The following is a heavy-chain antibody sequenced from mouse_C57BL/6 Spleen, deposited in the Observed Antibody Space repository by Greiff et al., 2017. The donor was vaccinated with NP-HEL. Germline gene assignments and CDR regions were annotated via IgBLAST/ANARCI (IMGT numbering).Heavy chain of an antibody. J-gene: IGHJ1*03. CDR1: GFTFSSYA. D-gene: IGHD2-4*01. CDR2: ISSGGDYI. Sequence: DVHLVESGEGLVKPGGSLKLSCAASGFTFSSYAMSWVRQTPEKRLEWVAYISSGGDYIYYADTVKGRFTISRDNARNTLYLQMSSLKSEDTAMYYCTGGGDYDEVWGTGTTVTVSS. V-gene: IGHV5-9-1*02. CDR3: TGGGDYDEV.